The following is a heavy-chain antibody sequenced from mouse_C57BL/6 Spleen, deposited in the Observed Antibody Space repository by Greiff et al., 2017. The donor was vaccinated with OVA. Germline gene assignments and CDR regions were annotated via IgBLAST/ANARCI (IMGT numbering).Heavy chain of an antibody. Sequence: VQLQQSGAELVRPGASVKLSCKASGYTFTDYYINWVKQRTGQGLEWIARIYPGSGNTYYNEKFKGKATLTAEKSSSTAYMELRSLTSEDSAFYFCARCGWAAARWYFVVWGTGTTVTVSS. CDR1: GYTFTDYY. CDR3: ARCGWAAARWYFVV. V-gene: IGHV1-76*01. CDR2: IYPGSGNT. D-gene: IGHD3-3*01. J-gene: IGHJ1*03.